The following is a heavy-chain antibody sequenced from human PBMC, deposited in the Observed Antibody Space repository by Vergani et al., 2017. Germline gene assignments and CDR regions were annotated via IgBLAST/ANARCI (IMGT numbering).Heavy chain of an antibody. V-gene: IGHV4-59*11. CDR1: FDSIRNLY. Sequence: QVQLQESGPGLVKSSETLSLTCSVSFDSIRNLYCNWIRQPPGTGLEWIGFIYHSGGTSYSPSLKSRVTISLDTSKNQFSLKVASVTAADTAMYYCASTFCGGECYYDHWGQGTLVTVSS. CDR2: IYHSGGT. CDR3: ASTFCGGECYYDH. D-gene: IGHD2-21*01. J-gene: IGHJ4*02.